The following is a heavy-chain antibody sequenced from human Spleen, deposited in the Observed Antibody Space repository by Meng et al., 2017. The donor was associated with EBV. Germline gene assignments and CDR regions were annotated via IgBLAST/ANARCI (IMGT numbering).Heavy chain of an antibody. CDR2: VYYSGST. CDR1: GDSISRHY. J-gene: IGHJ4*02. V-gene: IGHV4-59*11. D-gene: IGHD3-22*01. CDR3: ARDRGDYYYGKFDY. Sequence: QVQLQESGPGLVKPSETLSLPCTVSGDSISRHYWSWIRQPPGKGLEWIGYVYYSGSTTYNPSLESRVTISVDTAKNQFSLKLRSVSAADTAVYYCARDRGDYYYGKFDYWGQGTLVTVSS.